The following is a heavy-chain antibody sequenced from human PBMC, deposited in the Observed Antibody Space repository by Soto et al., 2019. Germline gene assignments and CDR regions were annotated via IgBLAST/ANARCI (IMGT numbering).Heavy chain of an antibody. CDR3: AVYSGSYY. Sequence: QLQLQESGPGLVKPSETLSLTCTVSGGSISRSSYYWGWIRQPPGKGLEWIGSIYYSGSTYYNPSLKSRVTISVDTSKNQFSLKLSSVTAADTAVYDCAVYSGSYYWGQGTLVTVAS. CDR2: IYYSGST. V-gene: IGHV4-39*01. D-gene: IGHD1-26*01. J-gene: IGHJ4*02. CDR1: GGSISRSSYY.